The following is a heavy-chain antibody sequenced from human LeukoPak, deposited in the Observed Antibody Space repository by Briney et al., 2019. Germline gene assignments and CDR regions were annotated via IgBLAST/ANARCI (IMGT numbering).Heavy chain of an antibody. V-gene: IGHV4-39*01. CDR3: ARRPVYYGSGSYYNVVWFDP. CDR1: GASISSSGHS. Sequence: PSETLSLTCTVSGASISSSGHSWGWIRQPPGKGLEWIGSIYYSGSTYYNPSLKSRVTISVDTSKNQFSLKLSSVTAADTAVYYCARRPVYYGSGSYYNVVWFDPWGQGTLVTVSS. CDR2: IYYSGST. D-gene: IGHD3-10*01. J-gene: IGHJ5*02.